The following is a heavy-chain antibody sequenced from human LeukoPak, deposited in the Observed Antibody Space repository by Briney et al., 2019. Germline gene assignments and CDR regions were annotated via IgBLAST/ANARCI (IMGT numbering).Heavy chain of an antibody. D-gene: IGHD3-10*01. Sequence: GSLRLSCAASGFSVSNNYMSWVRQAPGKGLEWISYISSSGRTIYYADSVKGRFTLSRDSAENSLYLQMNSLRAEDTAVYYCARVEGVITNFDSWGQGTLVTVSS. CDR2: ISSSGRTI. CDR3: ARVEGVITNFDS. V-gene: IGHV3-11*04. CDR1: GFSVSNNY. J-gene: IGHJ4*02.